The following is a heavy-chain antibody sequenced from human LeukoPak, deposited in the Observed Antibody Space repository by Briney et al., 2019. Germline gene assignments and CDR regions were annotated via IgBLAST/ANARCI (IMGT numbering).Heavy chain of an antibody. CDR1: GFTFSSYG. CDR3: AKDSSEYSSSFDY. J-gene: IGHJ4*02. CDR2: ISYDGSNK. V-gene: IGHV3-30*18. D-gene: IGHD6-6*01. Sequence: GGSLRLSCAASGFTFSSYGMHWVRQAPGKGLEWVAVISYDGSNKYYADSVKGRFTISRDNSKNTLYLQMNSLRVEDTAVYYCAKDSSEYSSSFDYWGQGTLVTVSS.